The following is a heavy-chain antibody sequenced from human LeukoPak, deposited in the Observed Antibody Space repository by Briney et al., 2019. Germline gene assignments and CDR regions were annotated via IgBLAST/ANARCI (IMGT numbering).Heavy chain of an antibody. CDR1: GYSFTSYW. D-gene: IGHD3-10*01. CDR3: ARTYYYGSGSDHNWFDP. V-gene: IGHV5-51*07. Sequence: HGESLKISCKGSGYSFTSYWIGWVHQMPGKGLEWMGIIYPGDSDTRYSPSFQGQVTISADKSISTAYLQWSSLKASDTAMYYCARTYYYGSGSDHNWFDPWGQGTLVTVPS. CDR2: IYPGDSDT. J-gene: IGHJ5*02.